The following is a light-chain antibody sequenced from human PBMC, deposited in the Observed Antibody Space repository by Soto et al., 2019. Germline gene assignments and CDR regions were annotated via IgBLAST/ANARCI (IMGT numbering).Light chain of an antibody. CDR1: SSNIGNNH. CDR3: GTWDSSLSAWV. V-gene: IGLV1-51*01. J-gene: IGLJ3*02. Sequence: QSVLTQPPSVSAAPGQKVTISCSGSSSNIGNNHASWYQHLPGTAPKLLIFDNDKRPSGIPDRFSGSKSGTSATLGITGLQTGDEADHYCGTWDSSLSAWVFGGGTKVTVL. CDR2: DND.